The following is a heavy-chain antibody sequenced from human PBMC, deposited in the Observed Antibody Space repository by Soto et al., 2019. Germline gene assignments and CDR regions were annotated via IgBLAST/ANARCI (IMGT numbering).Heavy chain of an antibody. CDR1: GASISSRSSY. CDR3: ATTRGIAVGGSFDH. J-gene: IGHJ5*02. CDR2: FFSGST. D-gene: IGHD6-13*01. V-gene: IGHV4-39*02. Sequence: QVQLQESGPGLVKPSETLSLTCIVSGASISSRSSYWGWVRQPPGKGLEWVGTFFSGSTYSNPSLRSRVKISVDTSKNHFSLRLRSVAAEDTAIYYCATTRGIAVGGSFDHWGQGTLVTVSS.